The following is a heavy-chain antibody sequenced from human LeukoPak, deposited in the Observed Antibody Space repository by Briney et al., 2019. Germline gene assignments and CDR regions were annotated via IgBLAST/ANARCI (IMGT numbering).Heavy chain of an antibody. Sequence: ASVKVSCTASGYTFTGYYLHWLRQAPGQGLEWMGWINPNSGGTNYAQKFQGWVTMTRDTSISTAYMELSGLRSDDTAVYYCARGAATYYDFWSGYSLSSDYWGQGTLVTVSS. J-gene: IGHJ4*02. CDR3: ARGAATYYDFWSGYSLSSDY. CDR1: GYTFTGYY. V-gene: IGHV1-2*04. D-gene: IGHD3-3*01. CDR2: INPNSGGT.